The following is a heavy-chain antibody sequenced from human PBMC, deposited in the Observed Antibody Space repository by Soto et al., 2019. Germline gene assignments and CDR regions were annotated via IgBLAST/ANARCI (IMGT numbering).Heavy chain of an antibody. D-gene: IGHD5-12*01. CDR2: ISSSSSYI. V-gene: IGHV3-21*01. CDR1: GFTFSSYS. J-gene: IGHJ4*02. CDR3: AREVSKYSGYDFDY. Sequence: EMQLVESGGGLVKPGGSLRLSCAASGFTFSSYSMNWVRQAPGKGLEWVSSISSSSSYIYYADSVKGRFTISRDNAKNSLYLQMNSLRAEDTAVYYCAREVSKYSGYDFDYWGQGTLVTVSS.